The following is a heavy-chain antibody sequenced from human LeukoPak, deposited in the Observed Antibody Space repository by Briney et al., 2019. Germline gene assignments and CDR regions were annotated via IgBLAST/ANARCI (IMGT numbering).Heavy chain of an antibody. CDR2: ISSSSSYI. CDR3: AKVDPVAGYDY. J-gene: IGHJ4*02. CDR1: GFTFSSYS. Sequence: GGSLRLSCAASGFTFSSYSMNWVRQAPGKGLEWVSSISSSSSYIYYADSVKGRFTISRDNAKNSLYLQMNSLRAEDTALYYCAKVDPVAGYDYWGQGTLVTVSS. D-gene: IGHD6-19*01. V-gene: IGHV3-21*04.